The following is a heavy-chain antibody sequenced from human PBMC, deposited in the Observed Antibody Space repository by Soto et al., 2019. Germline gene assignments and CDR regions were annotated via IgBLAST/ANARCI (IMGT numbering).Heavy chain of an antibody. Sequence: ASVKVFCKVSGYTLTELSMHWVRQAPGKGLEWMGGFDPEDGETIYAQKFQGRVTMTEDTSTDTAYMELSSLRSEDTAVYYCASRTNNWNLYFDYWGQGTLVTVSS. V-gene: IGHV1-24*01. CDR1: GYTLTELS. D-gene: IGHD1-1*01. CDR3: ASRTNNWNLYFDY. J-gene: IGHJ4*02. CDR2: FDPEDGET.